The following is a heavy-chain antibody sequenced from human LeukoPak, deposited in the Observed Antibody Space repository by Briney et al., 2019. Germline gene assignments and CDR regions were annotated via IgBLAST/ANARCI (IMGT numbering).Heavy chain of an antibody. Sequence: PGGSLRLSCAASGFTFSSYWMSWVRQAPGKGLEWVANIKQDGSEKYYVDSVKGRFTISRDNAKNSLYLQMNSLRAEDTAVYYCARGGRTYTRQGHERYVRDLATSSYGSGHNYYYYYGMDVWGQGTTVTVSS. J-gene: IGHJ6*02. D-gene: IGHD3-10*01. CDR1: GFTFSSYW. V-gene: IGHV3-7*01. CDR2: IKQDGSEK. CDR3: ARGGRTYTRQGHERYVRDLATSSYGSGHNYYYYYGMDV.